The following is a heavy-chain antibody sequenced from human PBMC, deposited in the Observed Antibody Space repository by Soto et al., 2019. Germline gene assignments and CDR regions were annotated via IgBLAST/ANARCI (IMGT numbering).Heavy chain of an antibody. CDR3: ASPKQTTVTFRALDY. CDR1: GFTFSSYA. D-gene: IGHD4-17*01. V-gene: IGHV3-30-3*01. Sequence: GGSLRLSCAASGFTFSSYAMPWVSQAPGKGLEWVAVISYDRSNKYYADSVKGRFTISRDNSKNTLYLQMNSLRAEDTAVYYCASPKQTTVTFRALDYWGQGTQVTVSS. J-gene: IGHJ4*02. CDR2: ISYDRSNK.